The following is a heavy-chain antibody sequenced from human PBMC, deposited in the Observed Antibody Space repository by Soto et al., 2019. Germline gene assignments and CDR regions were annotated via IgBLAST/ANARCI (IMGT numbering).Heavy chain of an antibody. V-gene: IGHV3-21*01. CDR1: GFTFSSYS. D-gene: IGHD2-15*01. CDR3: ARAGSGYYYYYGMDV. Sequence: EVQLVESGGGLVKPGGSLRLSCAASGFTFSSYSMNWVRQAPGKGLEWVSSISSSSSYIYYADSVKGRFTISRDNAKNSLYLQMNSLRAEDMAVYYCARAGSGYYYYYGMDVWGQGTTVTVSS. CDR2: ISSSSSYI. J-gene: IGHJ6*02.